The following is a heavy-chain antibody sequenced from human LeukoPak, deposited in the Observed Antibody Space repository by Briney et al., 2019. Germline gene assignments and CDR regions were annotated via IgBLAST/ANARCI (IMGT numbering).Heavy chain of an antibody. CDR2: IYHSGST. CDR3: ARPRRPWSSWLDY. J-gene: IGHJ4*02. CDR1: GGSISSGGYY. Sequence: SETLSLTCTVSGGSISSGGYYWSWIRQPPGKGLEWIGYIYHSGSTYYNPSLKSRVTISVDTSKNQFSLKLSSVTAADTAVYYCARPRRPWSSWLDYWGQGTLVTVSS. D-gene: IGHD6-13*01. V-gene: IGHV4-30-2*01.